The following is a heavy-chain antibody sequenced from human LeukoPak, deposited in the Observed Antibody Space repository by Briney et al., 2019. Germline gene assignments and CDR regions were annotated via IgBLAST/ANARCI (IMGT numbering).Heavy chain of an antibody. J-gene: IGHJ6*02. Sequence: PGGSLRLSCAASGFTFSTYWMTWVRQAPGKGLEWVAVISYDGSNKYYADSVKGRFTISRDNSKNTLYLQMNSLRAEDTAVYYCASRSSGWARYYYYYYGMDVWGQGTTVTVSS. V-gene: IGHV3-30-3*01. D-gene: IGHD6-19*01. CDR2: ISYDGSNK. CDR1: GFTFSTYW. CDR3: ASRSSGWARYYYYYYGMDV.